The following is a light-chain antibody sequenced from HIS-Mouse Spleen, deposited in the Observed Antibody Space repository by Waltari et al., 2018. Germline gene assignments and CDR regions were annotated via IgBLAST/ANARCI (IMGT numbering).Light chain of an antibody. CDR3: QQRSNWHPYT. CDR1: HSVSSY. J-gene: IGKJ2*01. CDR2: YAS. V-gene: IGKV3-11*01. Sequence: EIVLTQSPATLSLSPGKIATLSCRAKHSVSSYLAWYQQQPDQPTRLLIYYASNRATGIPARFSGSGSGTDFTLTISSLEPEDFAVYYCQQRSNWHPYTFGQGTKLEIK.